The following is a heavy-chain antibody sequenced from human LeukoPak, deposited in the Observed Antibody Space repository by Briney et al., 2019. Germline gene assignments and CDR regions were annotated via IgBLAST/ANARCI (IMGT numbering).Heavy chain of an antibody. CDR2: ISGSGDST. D-gene: IGHD4-11*01. CDR1: GFTFSSYW. V-gene: IGHV3-23*01. Sequence: GGSLRLSCAASGFTFSSYWMSWVRQAPGKGLEWVSAISGSGDSTFNSDSVKGRFTISRDNSKNTLCLQMNSLRAEDTALYYCATSTVAKYDYWGQGTLVAVSS. J-gene: IGHJ4*02. CDR3: ATSTVAKYDY.